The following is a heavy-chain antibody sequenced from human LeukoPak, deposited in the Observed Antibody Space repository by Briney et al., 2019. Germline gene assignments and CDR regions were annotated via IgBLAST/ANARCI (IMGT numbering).Heavy chain of an antibody. D-gene: IGHD6-6*01. CDR1: GFTFDDYG. Sequence: GGSLRLSCAASGFTFDDYGMSWVRQAPGKGLEWVSGINWNGGSTGYADSVKGRFTISRDNAKNSLYLQMNSLRAEDTALYHCARDGGSAYPANYYYYMDVWGKGTTVADSS. CDR2: INWNGGST. J-gene: IGHJ6*03. V-gene: IGHV3-20*01. CDR3: ARDGGSAYPANYYYYMDV.